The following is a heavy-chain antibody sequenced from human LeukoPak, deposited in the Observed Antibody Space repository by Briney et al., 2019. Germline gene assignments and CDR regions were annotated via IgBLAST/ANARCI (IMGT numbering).Heavy chain of an antibody. CDR2: ISGSGGST. J-gene: IGHJ4*02. Sequence: GGSLRLSCAASGFTFSSDSMTWVRQAPGKGLGWVSTISGSGGSTFYADSVKGRFTISRDNSKNTLYLHMNSLSAEDTAIYYCAKDSFSTRWGQGTLVTVSS. CDR1: GFTFSSDS. CDR3: AKDSFSTR. D-gene: IGHD2-2*01. V-gene: IGHV3-23*01.